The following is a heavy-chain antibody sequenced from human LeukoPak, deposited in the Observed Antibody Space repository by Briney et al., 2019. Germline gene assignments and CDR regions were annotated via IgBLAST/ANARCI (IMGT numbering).Heavy chain of an antibody. D-gene: IGHD1-7*01. J-gene: IGHJ4*02. CDR2: ISGNGGST. CDR3: AKDISPFRYYWNFRLFGYFDY. V-gene: IGHV3-43*02. CDR1: GFTFDDYA. Sequence: GGSLRLSCAASGFTFDDYAMHWVRQAPGKGLEWVSLISGNGGSTYYADSVKGRFTISRDNSKNSLCLQMNSLRTEDTALYYCAKDISPFRYYWNFRLFGYFDYWGQGTLVTVSS.